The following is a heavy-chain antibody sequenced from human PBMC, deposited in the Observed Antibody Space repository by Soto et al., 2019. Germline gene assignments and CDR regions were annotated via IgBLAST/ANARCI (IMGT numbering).Heavy chain of an antibody. CDR1: GGNFSSYA. D-gene: IGHD3-9*01. Sequence: SVKVSSKASGGNFSSYAISWVRQAPGQGLEWMGGIIPIFGTANYAQKFQGRVTITADESTSTAYMGLSSLRSEDTAVYYCARTLEYYDVGTGLYYYYYGMDVWGQGTTVTVSS. CDR3: ARTLEYYDVGTGLYYYYYGMDV. V-gene: IGHV1-69*13. J-gene: IGHJ6*02. CDR2: IIPIFGTA.